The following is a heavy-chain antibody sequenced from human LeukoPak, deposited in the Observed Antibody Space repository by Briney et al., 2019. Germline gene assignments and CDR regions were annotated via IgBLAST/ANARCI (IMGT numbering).Heavy chain of an antibody. CDR3: ATTGGSGSYYSPFDY. D-gene: IGHD3-10*01. CDR1: GGSIISYY. Sequence: PSETLSLTCTVSGGSIISYYWSWIRQPPGKGLEWIGYIYGSGSTNYNPSLKSRVTISLDTSKNQFFLKLSSVTSTDTAVYYCATTGGSGSYYSPFDYWGQGTLVTVPS. V-gene: IGHV4-59*01. CDR2: IYGSGST. J-gene: IGHJ4*02.